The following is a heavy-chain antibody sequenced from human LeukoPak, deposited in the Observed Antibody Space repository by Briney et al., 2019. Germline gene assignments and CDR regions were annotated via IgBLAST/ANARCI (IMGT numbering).Heavy chain of an antibody. V-gene: IGHV3-23*01. CDR3: AKDLPMIVVVIEASLFDY. J-gene: IGHJ4*02. D-gene: IGHD3-22*01. Sequence: HPGGSLRLSCAASGFTFSSYGMSWVRQAPGKGLEWVSAISGSGGSTYYADSVKGRFTISRDNSKNTLYLQMNSLRAEDTAVYYCAKDLPMIVVVIEASLFDYWGQGTLVTVSS. CDR1: GFTFSSYG. CDR2: ISGSGGST.